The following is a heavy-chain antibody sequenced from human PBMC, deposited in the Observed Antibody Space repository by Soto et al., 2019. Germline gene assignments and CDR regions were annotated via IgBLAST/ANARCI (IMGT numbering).Heavy chain of an antibody. V-gene: IGHV5-51*01. CDR3: ARQPGDVDFWNDYGMDV. J-gene: IGHJ6*02. Sequence: GESLKISCKGSGYSFTSYWIGWVRQMPGKGLEWMGIIYPGDSDTRYSPSFQGQVTISADKSISTAYLQWSSLKASDTAMYYCARQPGDVDFWNDYGMDVWGQGTTVTVSS. CDR1: GYSFTSYW. D-gene: IGHD3-3*01. CDR2: IYPGDSDT.